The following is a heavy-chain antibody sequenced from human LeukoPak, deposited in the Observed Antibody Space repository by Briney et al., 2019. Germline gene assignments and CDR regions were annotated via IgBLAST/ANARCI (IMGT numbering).Heavy chain of an antibody. CDR3: ASSYYYDSSGYYYFDY. V-gene: IGHV4-34*01. CDR1: GGSFSGYY. D-gene: IGHD3-22*01. J-gene: IGHJ4*02. CDR2: INHSGST. Sequence: SETLSLTCSVYGGSFSGYYWSWIRQPPGKGLEWIGEINHSGSTNYNPSLKSRVNISVDTSKNQFSLKLSSVTAADTAVYYCASSYYYDSSGYYYFDYWGQGTLVTVSS.